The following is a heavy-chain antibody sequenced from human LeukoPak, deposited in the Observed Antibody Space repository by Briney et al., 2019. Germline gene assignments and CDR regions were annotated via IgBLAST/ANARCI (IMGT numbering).Heavy chain of an antibody. Sequence: PGRSLRLSCTASGFTFGDYAMSWVRQAPGKGLEWVGLIRSKAYGGTTEYAASVKGRLTISRDDSKSIAYLQMNSLKTEDTAVYYCTRGEEMATITTTLDFDYWGQGTLVTVSS. CDR2: IRSKAYGGTT. V-gene: IGHV3-49*04. J-gene: IGHJ4*02. CDR1: GFTFGDYA. D-gene: IGHD5-24*01. CDR3: TRGEEMATITTTLDFDY.